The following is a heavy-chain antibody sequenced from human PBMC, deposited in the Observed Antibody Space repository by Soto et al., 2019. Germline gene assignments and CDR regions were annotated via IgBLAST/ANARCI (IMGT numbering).Heavy chain of an antibody. D-gene: IGHD6-19*01. CDR2: INPNSGGT. CDR3: ASDAVTGTAGLGF. V-gene: IGHV1-2*02. CDR1: GYTFSGFY. J-gene: IGHJ4*02. Sequence: ASVKVSCKASGYTFSGFYMHWVLQAPGQGLEWMGWINPNSGGTKSAEKFQGRVTMTRDTSISTAYMELSRLTSDDTAVYYCASDAVTGTAGLGFWGQGTQVTVSS.